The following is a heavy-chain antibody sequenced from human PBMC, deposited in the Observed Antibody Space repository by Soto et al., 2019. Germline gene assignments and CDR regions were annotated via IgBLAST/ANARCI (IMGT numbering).Heavy chain of an antibody. J-gene: IGHJ6*02. CDR1: GFTFSSYG. Sequence: GGSLRLSCAASGFTFSSYGMHWVRQAPGKGLEWVAVISYDGSNKYYADSVKGRFTISRDNSKNTLYPQMNSLRAEDTAVYYCAKDRDYDFWSGYGRQDGMDVWGQGTTVTVSS. D-gene: IGHD3-3*01. CDR2: ISYDGSNK. V-gene: IGHV3-30*18. CDR3: AKDRDYDFWSGYGRQDGMDV.